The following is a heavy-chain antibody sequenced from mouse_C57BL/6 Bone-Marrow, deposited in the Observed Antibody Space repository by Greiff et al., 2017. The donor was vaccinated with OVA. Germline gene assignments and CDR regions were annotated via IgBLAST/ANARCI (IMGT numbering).Heavy chain of an antibody. J-gene: IGHJ3*01. CDR1: GYAFSSSW. CDR2: IYPGDGDT. V-gene: IGHV1-82*01. Sequence: QVQLQQPGPELVKPGASVKISCKASGYAFSSSWMNWVKQRPGKGLEWIGRIYPGDGDTNYNGKFKGKATLTADKSSSTAYMQLSSLTSEDSAVYFCARSFAYWGQGTLVTVSA. CDR3: ARSFAY.